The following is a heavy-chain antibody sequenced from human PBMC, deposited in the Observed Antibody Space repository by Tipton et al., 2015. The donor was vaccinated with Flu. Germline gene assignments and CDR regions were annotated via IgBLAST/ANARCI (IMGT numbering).Heavy chain of an antibody. D-gene: IGHD2-21*01. CDR3: ARDLCGGDCGGAFDI. CDR1: GFTFSSYE. CDR2: ISSSGSTI. J-gene: IGHJ3*02. Sequence: GSLRLSCAASGFTFSSYEMNWVRQAPGKGLEWVSYISSSGSTIYYADSVKGRFTISRDNAKNSLYLQMNSLRAEDTAVYYCARDLCGGDCGGAFDIWGQGTMVTVSS. V-gene: IGHV3-48*03.